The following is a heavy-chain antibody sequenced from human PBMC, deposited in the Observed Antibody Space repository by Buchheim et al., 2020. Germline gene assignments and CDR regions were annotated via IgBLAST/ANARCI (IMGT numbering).Heavy chain of an antibody. Sequence: QVQLVQSGAEVKKPGASVKVSCKASGYTFTSYYMHWVRQAPGQGLEWMGIINPSGGSTSYAQKFQGRVTMTRDPSHGTVYMKLSSLRSEDTAVYYCARGRSRYCSGGSCFLEYFQHWGQGTL. V-gene: IGHV1-46*01. D-gene: IGHD2-15*01. CDR2: INPSGGST. CDR3: ARGRSRYCSGGSCFLEYFQH. CDR1: GYTFTSYY. J-gene: IGHJ1*01.